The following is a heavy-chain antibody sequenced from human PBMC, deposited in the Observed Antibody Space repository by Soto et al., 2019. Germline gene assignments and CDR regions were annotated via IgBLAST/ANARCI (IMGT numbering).Heavy chain of an antibody. CDR3: ARDNRLLWFGELLSWFDP. CDR2: ISSSSSTI. CDR1: GFTFSGYA. D-gene: IGHD3-10*01. Sequence: QHGGSLRLSCAASGFTFSGYALSWVSKAQGKGLEWVSYISSSSSTIYYADSVKGRFTISRDNAKNSLYLQMNSLRAEDTAVYYCARDNRLLWFGELLSWFDPWGQGTLVTVSS. V-gene: IGHV3-48*01. J-gene: IGHJ5*02.